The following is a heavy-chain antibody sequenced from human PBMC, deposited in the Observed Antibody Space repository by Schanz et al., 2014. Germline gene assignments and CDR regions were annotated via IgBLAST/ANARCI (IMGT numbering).Heavy chain of an antibody. CDR2: IGGDASRT. CDR3: ARAPPLVRGIAGWFGP. J-gene: IGHJ5*02. D-gene: IGHD3-10*01. CDR1: GFNFITFA. Sequence: EVHLVESGGGLVQPGGSLRLSCAASGFNFITFAMSWVRQAPGKGPEWVSAIGGDASRTYYADSVKGRFTISRDNSKSPLYLQINTLRPDATAVYSCARAPPLVRGIAGWFGPWGLGSLVTVSS. V-gene: IGHV3-23*04.